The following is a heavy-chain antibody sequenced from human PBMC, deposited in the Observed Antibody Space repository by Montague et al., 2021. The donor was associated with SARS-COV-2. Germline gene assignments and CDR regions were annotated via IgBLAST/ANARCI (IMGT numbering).Heavy chain of an antibody. D-gene: IGHD4/OR15-4a*01. CDR1: GGSISSSNW. Sequence: SETLSLTCAVSGGSISSSNWWSWVRQPPGKGLEWIGEIHHSGSTNYNPSLKSRVPMSVDRSKNHFSLRLSSVTAADTAMYHCARGGYGGWTGYYFDYWGQGTLVTVSS. CDR3: ARGGYGGWTGYYFDY. CDR2: IHHSGST. J-gene: IGHJ4*02. V-gene: IGHV4-4*02.